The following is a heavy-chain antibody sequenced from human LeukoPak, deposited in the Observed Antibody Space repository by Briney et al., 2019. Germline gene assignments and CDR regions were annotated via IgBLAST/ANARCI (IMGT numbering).Heavy chain of an antibody. CDR2: ISSSGSTI. D-gene: IGHD3-10*01. CDR3: AKGCGVRGVYYGMDV. J-gene: IGHJ6*04. V-gene: IGHV3-48*03. CDR1: GFTFSSYE. Sequence: GGSLRLSCAASGFTFSSYEMNWVRQAPGKGLEWVSYISSSGSTIYYADSVKGRFTISRDNSKNTLYLQMNSLRAEDTAVYYCAKGCGVRGVYYGMDVWGKGTTVTVSS.